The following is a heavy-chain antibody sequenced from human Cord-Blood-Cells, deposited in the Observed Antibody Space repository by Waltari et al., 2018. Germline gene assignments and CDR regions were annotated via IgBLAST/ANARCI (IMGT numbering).Heavy chain of an antibody. V-gene: IGHV5-51*01. CDR1: GYSFTSYW. CDR3: ARYATYSSSSGGVDY. J-gene: IGHJ4*02. D-gene: IGHD6-6*01. CDR2: IYPCDSDT. Sequence: EVQLVQSGAEVQKPGESLKISCKGSGYSFTSYWTGWVSQMPGKGLEWMGIIYPCDSDTRYSPSFQGKVTISADKSISTAYLQWSSLKASDTAMYYCARYATYSSSSGGVDYWGQGTLVTVSS.